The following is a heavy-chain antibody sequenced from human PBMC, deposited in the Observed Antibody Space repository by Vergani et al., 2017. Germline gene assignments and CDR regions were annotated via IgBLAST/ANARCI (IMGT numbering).Heavy chain of an antibody. J-gene: IGHJ6*02. CDR3: ARDYIGSSWYKNYYYYGIDV. Sequence: EVQLVETGGGLIQPGGSLRLSCAASGFTVSSNYMSWVRQAPGKGLEWVSVIYSGGSTYYADSVKGRFTISRDYSKNTLYLQMNSLRAEDTAVYYCARDYIGSSWYKNYYYYGIDVWGQGTTVTVSS. CDR1: GFTVSSNY. D-gene: IGHD6-13*01. V-gene: IGHV3-53*05. CDR2: IYSGGST.